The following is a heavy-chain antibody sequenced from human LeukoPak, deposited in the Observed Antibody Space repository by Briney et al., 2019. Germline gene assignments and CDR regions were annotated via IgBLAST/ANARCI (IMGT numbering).Heavy chain of an antibody. CDR3: ARHLSSGMDV. V-gene: IGHV4-59*08. CDR2: IHYSGRT. Sequence: SETLSLTCTVSGGSISGYYWSWIRQPPGKGLEWIAYIHYSGRTKYNPSLKSRTTMSVDTSKNRFSLRLSSVTAADTAVYYCARHLSSGMDVWGQGTTVTVSS. J-gene: IGHJ6*02. CDR1: GGSISGYY. D-gene: IGHD2/OR15-2a*01.